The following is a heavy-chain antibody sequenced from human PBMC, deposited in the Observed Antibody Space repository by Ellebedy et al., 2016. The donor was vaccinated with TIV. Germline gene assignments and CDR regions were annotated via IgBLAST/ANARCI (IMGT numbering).Heavy chain of an antibody. J-gene: IGHJ3*02. D-gene: IGHD3-22*01. CDR2: INQSGST. CDR3: ARGSHYMRVVVFTSDAFDI. CDR1: GGSFNDYY. V-gene: IGHV4-34*01. Sequence: MPSETLSLTRAVYGGSFNDYYWSWIRQPPGKGLEWIGEINQSGSTNYNPSLKSRVTISGDTSKNQFSLNLSSVTAADTAVYYCARGSHYMRVVVFTSDAFDIWGQGTMVTVSS.